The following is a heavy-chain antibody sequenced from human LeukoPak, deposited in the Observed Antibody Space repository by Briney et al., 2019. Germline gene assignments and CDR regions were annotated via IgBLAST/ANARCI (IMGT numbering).Heavy chain of an antibody. V-gene: IGHV3-23*01. J-gene: IGHJ1*01. D-gene: IGHD6-13*01. CDR3: AKDPYSSSWYNHFQH. CDR2: ISGSGGST. Sequence: GGSLRLSCAASGFTFSSYAMSWVRQAPGKGLEWVSAISGSGGSTYYADSAKGRFTISRDNSKNTLYLQMNSLRAEDTAVYYCAKDPYSSSWYNHFQHWGQGTLVTVSS. CDR1: GFTFSSYA.